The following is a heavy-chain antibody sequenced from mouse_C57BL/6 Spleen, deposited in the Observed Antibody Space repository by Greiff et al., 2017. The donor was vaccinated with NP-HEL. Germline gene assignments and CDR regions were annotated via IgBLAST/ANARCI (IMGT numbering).Heavy chain of an antibody. CDR3: SRAPYYSPFDY. CDR2: ISCSGST. D-gene: IGHD2-10*01. V-gene: IGHV3-1*01. Sequence: EVHLVESGPGMVKPSQSLSLTCTVTGYSITSGYDWHGIRHFPGNKLEWMAYISCSGSTYYNQSFKSRISITPDTYKNHCFLKFNSLTAEDTATYYCSRAPYYSPFDYWGQGTTLTVSS. CDR1: GYSITSGYD. J-gene: IGHJ2*01.